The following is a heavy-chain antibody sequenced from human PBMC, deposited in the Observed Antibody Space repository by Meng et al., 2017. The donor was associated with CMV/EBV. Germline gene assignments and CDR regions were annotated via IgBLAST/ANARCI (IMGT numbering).Heavy chain of an antibody. Sequence: ESLKISCTVSGGSISSYYWSWIRQPPGKGLEWIGYIYYSGSTNYNPSLKSRVTISVDTSKNQFSRKLSSVTAADTAVYYCASFYWGVVPAAPTGAFDIWGQGTMVTVSS. D-gene: IGHD2-2*01. V-gene: IGHV4-59*01. J-gene: IGHJ3*02. CDR2: IYYSGST. CDR3: ASFYWGVVPAAPTGAFDI. CDR1: GGSISSYY.